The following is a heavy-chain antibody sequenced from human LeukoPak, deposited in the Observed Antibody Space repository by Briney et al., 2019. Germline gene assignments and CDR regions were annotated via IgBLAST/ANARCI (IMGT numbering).Heavy chain of an antibody. CDR1: GFTSSSYA. V-gene: IGHV3-23*01. CDR2: ISGSGGST. D-gene: IGHD3-16*01. Sequence: RGSLRLSCAPSGFTSSSYAMSWVRQAPGQGLEWVSAISGSGGSTYYADTVKGRFTISRDNSRDTLYQQMNSLRAEDTAVYYCAKGYYDYVWGSYYFDYWGQGTLVTVSS. J-gene: IGHJ4*02. CDR3: AKGYYDYVWGSYYFDY.